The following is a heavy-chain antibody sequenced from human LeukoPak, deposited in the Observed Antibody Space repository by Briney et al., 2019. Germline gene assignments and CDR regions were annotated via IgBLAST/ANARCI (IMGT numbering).Heavy chain of an antibody. CDR1: GGSFSCYY. V-gene: IGHV4-34*01. J-gene: IGHJ6*03. CDR3: ARGGYSYYYYMDV. CDR2: INHSGST. Sequence: PSETLSLTCAVYGGSFSCYYWSWIRQPPGKGLEWIAEINHSGSTNYNPSLKSRVTISVDTSKNQFSLKLSSVTAADTAVYYCARGGYSYYYYMDVWGKGTTVTVSS.